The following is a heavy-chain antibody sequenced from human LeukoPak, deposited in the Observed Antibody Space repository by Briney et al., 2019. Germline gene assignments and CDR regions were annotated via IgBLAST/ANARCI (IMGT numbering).Heavy chain of an antibody. Sequence: AGSLRLSCAASVFTVITNDMTWVRQAPGKGLEWVSVLYSDGNTKYADSVQGRFTISRDNSKNTLYLEMNSLSPDDTAVYYCARGVEPLAANTLAYWGQGTLVTVSS. CDR1: VFTVITND. J-gene: IGHJ4*02. V-gene: IGHV3-53*01. CDR3: ARGVEPLAANTLAY. CDR2: LYSDGNT. D-gene: IGHD1-14*01.